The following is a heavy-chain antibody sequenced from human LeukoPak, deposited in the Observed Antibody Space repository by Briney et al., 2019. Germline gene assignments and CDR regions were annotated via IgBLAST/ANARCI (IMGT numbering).Heavy chain of an antibody. J-gene: IGHJ4*02. Sequence: GGSLRLSCAASGFTFTNFAMHWVRQAPGKGLEWVTVISDDGNNKYFADSVKGRVTISRDNSKNTLYLQMNSLRAEDTAVYYCAKGGPHYGSGSYYAFDYWGQGTLVTVSS. CDR1: GFTFTNFA. CDR2: ISDDGNNK. D-gene: IGHD3-10*01. V-gene: IGHV3-30*18. CDR3: AKGGPHYGSGSYYAFDY.